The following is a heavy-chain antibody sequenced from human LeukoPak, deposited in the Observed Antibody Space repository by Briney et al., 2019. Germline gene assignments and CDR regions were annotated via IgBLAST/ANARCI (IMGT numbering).Heavy chain of an antibody. CDR3: AGRRKLVRVYNGMDV. CDR2: IDYSGSA. J-gene: IGHJ6*02. V-gene: IGHV4-34*01. CDR1: GGPFSGYY. Sequence: PSEALSLTCAVYGGPFSGYYWSWIRQPPGKGLEWIGSIDYSGSAYYSPSLKSRVTVSVDTSKSQFSLKLSSVTAADTAVYYCAGRRKLVRVYNGMDVWGPGTTVTVS. D-gene: IGHD1-1*01.